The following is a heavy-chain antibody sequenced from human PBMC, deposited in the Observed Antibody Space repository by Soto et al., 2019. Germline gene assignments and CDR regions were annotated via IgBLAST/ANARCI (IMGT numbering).Heavy chain of an antibody. D-gene: IGHD3-10*01. CDR3: AKGEVRGIIPSYFDY. CDR2: ISNDGSNE. J-gene: IGHJ4*02. V-gene: IGHV3-30*18. Sequence: GGSLRLSCAVSGFTFSWFGMNWVRQPPGKGLEWVSRISNDGSNEYYVASLKGRFTISRDNAKNTLYLQMDSLRAEDTAVYYCAKGEVRGIIPSYFDYWGLGTLVTVSS. CDR1: GFTFSWFG.